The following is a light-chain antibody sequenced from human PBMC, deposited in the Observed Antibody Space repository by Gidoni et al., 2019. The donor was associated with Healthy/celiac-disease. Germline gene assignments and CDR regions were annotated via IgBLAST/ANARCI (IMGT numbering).Light chain of an antibody. CDR2: AAS. CDR1: QRISSY. J-gene: IGKJ3*01. Sequence: DIQMTQSPSSLSASVGDRVTITCRASQRISSYLNWYQQKPGKAPKLLIYAASSLQSWVPSRFRGSGSGTDFTLTISSLQPEDFATYYCQQSYSTQSFGPGTKVDIK. CDR3: QQSYSTQS. V-gene: IGKV1-39*01.